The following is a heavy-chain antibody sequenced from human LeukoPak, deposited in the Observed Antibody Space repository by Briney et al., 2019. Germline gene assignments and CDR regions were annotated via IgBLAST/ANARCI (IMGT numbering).Heavy chain of an antibody. J-gene: IGHJ4*02. D-gene: IGHD1-26*01. Sequence: SGTLSLTCAVSGDSTSSDRYYGGWVRQPPGKGLEWIGNIYYSGSTYYNPSLKSRVTMSVDTSKNQFFLKLNSVTAADTAVYYCARGRPYSGGYHLDYWGQGTLVTVSA. CDR2: IYYSGST. CDR3: ARGRPYSGGYHLDY. V-gene: IGHV4-39*01. CDR1: GDSTSSDRYY.